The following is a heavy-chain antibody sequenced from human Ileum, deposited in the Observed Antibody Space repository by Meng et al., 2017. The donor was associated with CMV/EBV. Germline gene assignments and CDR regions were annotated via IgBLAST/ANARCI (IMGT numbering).Heavy chain of an antibody. Sequence: TGACGCISGGNYYWSWNRQRPGKGRDWIGYIYDSGSNNYNPTLKSRVTISADTSKSQFSLHLTSMTAADTAMYYCARFDGSAFFFDYWGQGILVTVSS. V-gene: IGHV4-61*01. CDR3: ARFDGSAFFFDY. D-gene: IGHD3-10*01. CDR1: CGCISGGNYY. CDR2: IYDSGSN. J-gene: IGHJ4*02.